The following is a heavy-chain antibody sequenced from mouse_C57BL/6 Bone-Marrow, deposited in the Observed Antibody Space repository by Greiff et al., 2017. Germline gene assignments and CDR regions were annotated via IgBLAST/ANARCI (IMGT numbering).Heavy chain of an antibody. CDR2: ISYDGSN. CDR3: ARGREGYAMDY. J-gene: IGHJ4*01. V-gene: IGHV3-6*02. Sequence: EVQLQQSGPGLVKPSQSLSLTCSVTGYSITSGYYWNWIRQFPGNKLEWMGYISYDGSNNYNPSLKNRISITRDTSKNQFFLKLHSVTTEDTATYYCARGREGYAMDYWGQGTSVTVSS. CDR1: GYSITSGYY.